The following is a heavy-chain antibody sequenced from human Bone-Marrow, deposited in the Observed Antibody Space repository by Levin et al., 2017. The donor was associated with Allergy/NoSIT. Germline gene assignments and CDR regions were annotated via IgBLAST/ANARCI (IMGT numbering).Heavy chain of an antibody. CDR2: IRNKANSYTT. CDR3: VKEATWRLDC. D-gene: IGHD5-24*01. CDR1: GLIFSDFF. Sequence: PGGSLRLSCAASGLIFSDFFMHWVRQAPGRGLEWVGRIRNKANSYTTEYAASVKGRFIISRDDSKNSLYLQLNSLKSEDTALYFCVKEATWRLDCWGPGTLVTVSS. J-gene: IGHJ4*02. V-gene: IGHV3-72*01.